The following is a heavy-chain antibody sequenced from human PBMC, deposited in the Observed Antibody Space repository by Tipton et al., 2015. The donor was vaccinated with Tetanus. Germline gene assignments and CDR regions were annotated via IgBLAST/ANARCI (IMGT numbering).Heavy chain of an antibody. Sequence: TLSLTCTVSGGSMSNNYWSWIRQPPGKGLEWIAYIFHSGSTNYSPSLKSRVTMSLDTSKNQFSLKLTSVTAADTAMYYCARGSDIVVVPGVTRADWFDPWGQGTLVTVSS. CDR3: ARGSDIVVVPGVTRADWFDP. D-gene: IGHD2-2*01. CDR1: GGSMSNNY. V-gene: IGHV4-59*12. CDR2: IFHSGST. J-gene: IGHJ5*02.